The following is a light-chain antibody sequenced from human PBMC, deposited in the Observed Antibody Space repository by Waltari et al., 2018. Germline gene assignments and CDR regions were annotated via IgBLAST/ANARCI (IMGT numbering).Light chain of an antibody. CDR1: QSVSSS. J-gene: IGKJ4*01. CDR2: GAS. V-gene: IGKV3-15*01. CDR3: QQYNIWPPLT. Sequence: DIVMTQSPASLSVSPGERAPLSCRASQSVSSSLAWYQQKPGQAPRLLIYGASTRATGVPARFSGSGSGTEFTLTISSMQSEDFAIYYCQQYNIWPPLTFGGGTKVEIK.